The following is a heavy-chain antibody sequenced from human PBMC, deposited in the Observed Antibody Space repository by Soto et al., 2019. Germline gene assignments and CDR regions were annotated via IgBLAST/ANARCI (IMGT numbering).Heavy chain of an antibody. V-gene: IGHV1-18*01. CDR2: ISNHNGGT. D-gene: IGHD3-10*01. J-gene: IGHJ4*02. CDR1: GYTFTSFG. CDR3: ARDISYGSGTSYGY. Sequence: QVQLVQSGAEVKKPGASVKVSCKASGYTFTSFGIIWVRHAPGQGLEWMGWISNHNGGTNYAQKLQGRVTMTTDTSTSTDYMEVRSLTSDDTAVYYCARDISYGSGTSYGYWGQGTLVTVSS.